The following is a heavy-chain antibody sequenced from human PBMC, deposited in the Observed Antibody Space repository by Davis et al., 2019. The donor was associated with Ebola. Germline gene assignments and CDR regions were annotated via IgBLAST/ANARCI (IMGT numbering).Heavy chain of an antibody. V-gene: IGHV3-48*02. J-gene: IGHJ3*02. D-gene: IGHD3-3*01. CDR1: GFTFSSYS. Sequence: GESLKISCAASGFTFSSYSMNWVRQAPGKGREWVSYISSSSSTIYYADSVKGRFTISRDNAKHSLYLQMNSLRDEDTAVYYCAREYYDFWSGYYVHDAFDIWGQGTMVTVSS. CDR2: ISSSSSTI. CDR3: AREYYDFWSGYYVHDAFDI.